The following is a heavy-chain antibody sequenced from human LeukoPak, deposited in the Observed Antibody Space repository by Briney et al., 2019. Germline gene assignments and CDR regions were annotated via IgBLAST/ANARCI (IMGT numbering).Heavy chain of an antibody. CDR2: ISGSGSSI. J-gene: IGHJ4*02. CDR1: GFTFSNYE. D-gene: IGHD2-2*01. Sequence: GGSLRLSCAASGFTFSNYEMNWVRQAPGKGLEWVSYISGSGSSIYYADSVKGRFTISRDNAKNSLYLQMNSLRGEDTAVYYCARDMGYCSSSNCYTYYLDYWGQGTLVTVSS. V-gene: IGHV3-48*03. CDR3: ARDMGYCSSSNCYTYYLDY.